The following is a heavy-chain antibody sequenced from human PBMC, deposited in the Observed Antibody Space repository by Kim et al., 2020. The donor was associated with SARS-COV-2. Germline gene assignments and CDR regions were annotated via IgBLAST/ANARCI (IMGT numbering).Heavy chain of an antibody. CDR3: ARAYYDSSGYYFDY. V-gene: IGHV4-30-2*04. J-gene: IGHJ4*02. D-gene: IGHD3-22*01. Sequence: NPSLKSRVTISVDTSKTQFSLKLSSVTAADTAVYYCARAYYDSSGYYFDYWGQGTLVTVSS.